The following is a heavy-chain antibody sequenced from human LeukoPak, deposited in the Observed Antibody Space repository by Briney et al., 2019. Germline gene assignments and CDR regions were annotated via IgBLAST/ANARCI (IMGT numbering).Heavy chain of an antibody. Sequence: GGSLRLSCAASGFTFSSYSMNWVRQPPGKGLEWVSSISSSSSYIYYADSVKGRFTIPGDNAKNSLYLQMNSLRAEDTAVYYCARRRDGYNCFDYWGQGTLVTVSS. V-gene: IGHV3-21*01. CDR1: GFTFSSYS. D-gene: IGHD5-24*01. J-gene: IGHJ4*02. CDR3: ARRRDGYNCFDY. CDR2: ISSSSSYI.